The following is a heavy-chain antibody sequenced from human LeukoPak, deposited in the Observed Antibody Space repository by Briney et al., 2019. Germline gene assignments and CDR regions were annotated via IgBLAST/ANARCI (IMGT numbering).Heavy chain of an antibody. V-gene: IGHV3-53*01. J-gene: IGHJ3*02. CDR2: IYSGGST. CDR1: GFTVSSNY. Sequence: GGSLRLSCAASGFTVSSNYMSWVRQAPGKGLEWVSVIYSGGSTNYADSVKGRFTISRDNSKNTLYLQMNSLRAEDTAVYYCARSDVLDAFDIWGQGTVVTVSS. CDR3: ARSDVLDAFDI. D-gene: IGHD3-10*01.